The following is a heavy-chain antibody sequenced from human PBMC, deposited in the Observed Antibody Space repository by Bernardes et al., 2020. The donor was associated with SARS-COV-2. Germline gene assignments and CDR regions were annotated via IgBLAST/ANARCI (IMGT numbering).Heavy chain of an antibody. Sequence: GGSLRLSCAASGFAFSNYAMNWVRQAPGTGLVWVSGISGSGSSTFYADSVKGRFTISRDNSKNTLFLQMNSLTAEDTADYYCAKDLELWPRSVDFWCQGTLVTV. CDR2: ISGSGSST. D-gene: IGHD3-3*01. CDR3: AKDLELWPRSVDF. CDR1: GFAFSNYA. V-gene: IGHV3-23*01. J-gene: IGHJ4*02.